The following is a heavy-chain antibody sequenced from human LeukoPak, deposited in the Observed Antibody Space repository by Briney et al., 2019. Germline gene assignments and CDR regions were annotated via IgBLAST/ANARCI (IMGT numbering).Heavy chain of an antibody. Sequence: SETLSLTCTVSSDSIGNYYWTWIRQSPGKRLEWLGYYSSTGDSEYNPSLKSRVTMSVDMSKNQFSLKLTSVTAADTAVYFCARGYHWNYGWFDPWGQGTPVTVSS. D-gene: IGHD1-7*01. J-gene: IGHJ5*02. CDR3: ARGYHWNYGWFDP. CDR1: SDSIGNYY. CDR2: YSSTGDS. V-gene: IGHV4-59*01.